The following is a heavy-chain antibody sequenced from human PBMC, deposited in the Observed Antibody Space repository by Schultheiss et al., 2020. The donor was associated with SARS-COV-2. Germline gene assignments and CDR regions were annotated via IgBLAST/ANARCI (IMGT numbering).Heavy chain of an antibody. CDR3: ARGFVATMYGYYFDY. J-gene: IGHJ4*02. CDR2: INHSGST. CDR1: GGSFSGYY. D-gene: IGHD1-26*01. Sequence: SETLSLTCAVYGGSFSGYYWSWIRQPPGKGLEWIGEINHSGSTNYNPSLKSRVTISVDTSKNQFSLKLSSVTAADTAVYYCARGFVATMYGYYFDYWGQGTLVTVSS. V-gene: IGHV4-34*01.